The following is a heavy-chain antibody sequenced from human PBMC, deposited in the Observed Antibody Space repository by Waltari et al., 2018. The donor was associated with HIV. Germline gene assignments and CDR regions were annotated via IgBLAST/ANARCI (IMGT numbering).Heavy chain of an antibody. CDR2: IRQDANKI. V-gene: IGHV3-7*01. CDR3: ARSSSGHFDH. CDR1: GFTFSDYW. Sequence: DVYLVESGGGLVQPGGSLRLSCAVSGFTFSDYWMTWVRQAPGKGLEWVANIRQDANKIYYAESVKGRFIVSRDTTKKWMFLHMSKLRGEDTATYYCARSSSGHFDHWGQGTLVTVSS. D-gene: IGHD3-22*01. J-gene: IGHJ4*02.